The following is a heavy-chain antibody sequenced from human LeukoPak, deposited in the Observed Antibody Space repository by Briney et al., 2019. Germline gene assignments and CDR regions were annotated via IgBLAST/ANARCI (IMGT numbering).Heavy chain of an antibody. D-gene: IGHD3-3*01. CDR2: IKQDGSEK. CDR3: ARDLGKEVHSYYDFWSGFTQDYGMDV. CDR1: GFTFSSYW. J-gene: IGHJ6*02. V-gene: IGHV3-7*01. Sequence: GGSLRLSCAASGFTFSSYWMSWVRQAPGKGLEWVANIKQDGSEKYYVDSVKGRFTISRDNAKNSLYLQMNSLRAEDTAVYYCARDLGKEVHSYYDFWSGFTQDYGMDVWGQGTTVTVSS.